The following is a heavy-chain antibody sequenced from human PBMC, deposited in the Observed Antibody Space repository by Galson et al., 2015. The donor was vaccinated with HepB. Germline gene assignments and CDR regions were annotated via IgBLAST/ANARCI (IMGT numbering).Heavy chain of an antibody. CDR1: GFTFDDYA. D-gene: IGHD6-19*01. CDR3: AKDLGAVAGVDY. V-gene: IGHV3-9*01. J-gene: IGHJ4*02. Sequence: SLRLSCAASGFTFDDYAMHWVRQAPGKGLEWVSGISWNSGSIGYADSVKGRFTISRDNAKNSLYLQMNSLRAEDTALYYCAKDLGAVAGVDYWGQGTLVTVSS. CDR2: ISWNSGSI.